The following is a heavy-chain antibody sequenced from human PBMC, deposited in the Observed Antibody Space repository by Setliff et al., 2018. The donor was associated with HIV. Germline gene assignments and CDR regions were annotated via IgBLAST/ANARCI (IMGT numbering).Heavy chain of an antibody. J-gene: IGHJ4*02. V-gene: IGHV4-39*01. CDR1: GGSINSRSCY. CDR2: IYFSGTP. CDR3: ASLPPLYDSSGYYFDY. Sequence: PSETLSLTCTVSGGSINSRSCYWAWIRQPPGKGLEWVASIYFSGTPYYNPSLKNRVTISVDTSKNQFSLKLSSVTAADTAVYYCASLPPLYDSSGYYFDYWGQGTLVTVSS. D-gene: IGHD3-22*01.